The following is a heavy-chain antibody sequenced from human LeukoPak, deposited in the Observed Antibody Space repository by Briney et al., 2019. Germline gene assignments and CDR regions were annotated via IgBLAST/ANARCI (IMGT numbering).Heavy chain of an antibody. Sequence: GGSLRLSCAASGFTVSSNYMSWVRQAPGKGLEWVSVIYSGGSTYYADSVKGRFTISRDNSKNTLYLQMNSLRAEDTAVYFCARVGEVWGFHGLDVWGQGTTVTVSS. CDR1: GFTVSSNY. J-gene: IGHJ6*02. D-gene: IGHD3-10*01. CDR2: IYSGGST. CDR3: ARVGEVWGFHGLDV. V-gene: IGHV3-66*01.